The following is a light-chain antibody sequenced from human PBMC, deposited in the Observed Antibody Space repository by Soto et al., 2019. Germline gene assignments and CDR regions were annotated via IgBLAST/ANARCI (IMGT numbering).Light chain of an antibody. J-gene: IGLJ1*01. V-gene: IGLV2-14*01. Sequence: QSALTQPASVSGSPGQSITISCPGTSSDVGGYNYVSWYQQHPGTAPQLLIYAVSNRPSGVSNRFSGSKSVNTASLTISGLQAEDEADYYCSAYTSSSTLYVFGTGTKVTVL. CDR2: AVS. CDR3: SAYTSSSTLYV. CDR1: SSDVGGYNY.